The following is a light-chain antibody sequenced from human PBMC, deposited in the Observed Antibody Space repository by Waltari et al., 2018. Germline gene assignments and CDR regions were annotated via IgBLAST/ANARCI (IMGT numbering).Light chain of an antibody. CDR3: QQRSNWPRT. Sequence: EIVLTQSPATLSLSPGERATPSCRASQSVSSYLAWYQQKPGQAPRLLIYDASNRATGIPARFSGSGSGTDFTLTISSLEPEDFAVYYCQQRSNWPRTFGQGTKLEIK. V-gene: IGKV3-11*01. J-gene: IGKJ2*01. CDR2: DAS. CDR1: QSVSSY.